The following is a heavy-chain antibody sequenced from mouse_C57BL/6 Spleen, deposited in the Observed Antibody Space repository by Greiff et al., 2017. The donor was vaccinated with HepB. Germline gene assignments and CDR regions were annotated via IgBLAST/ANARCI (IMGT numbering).Heavy chain of an antibody. CDR2: IDPENGDT. Sequence: EVQLQQSGAELVRPGASVKLSCTASGFNIKDDYMHWVKQRPEQGLEWIGWIDPENGDTEYASKFQGQATITADTSTNTAYLQLSILTSEDTAVYYCTTGYDGYYVASWFAYWGQGTLVTVSA. D-gene: IGHD2-3*01. CDR1: GFNIKDDY. J-gene: IGHJ3*01. V-gene: IGHV14-4*01. CDR3: TTGYDGYYVASWFAY.